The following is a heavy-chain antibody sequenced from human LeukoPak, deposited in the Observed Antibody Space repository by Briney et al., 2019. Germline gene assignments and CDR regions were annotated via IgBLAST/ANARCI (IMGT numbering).Heavy chain of an antibody. V-gene: IGHV1-18*01. CDR2: ISAYNGNT. CDR1: GYTFDSYG. Sequence: ASVKVSCKASGYTFDSYGINWLRQAPGQGLEWMGWISAYNGNTNYAQKLQARVTMTTDTSTSTAYMELRSLRSDDTAVYYCARRRGATGVYYYYMDVWGKGTTVTISS. J-gene: IGHJ6*03. CDR3: ARRRGATGVYYYYMDV. D-gene: IGHD1-26*01.